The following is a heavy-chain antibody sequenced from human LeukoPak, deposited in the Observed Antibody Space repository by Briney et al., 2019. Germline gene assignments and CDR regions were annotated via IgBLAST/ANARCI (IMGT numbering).Heavy chain of an antibody. CDR1: GITFSSYW. Sequence: GGSLRLSCVASGITFSSYWMSWVRQAPGKGLEWVSTISGGGGDTYYTDSVKGRFTISRDNSKNTLYLQMSSLRAEDTALYYCAKDHGGSYYSSEDWFDPWGQGTLVTVSS. CDR3: AKDHGGSYYSSEDWFDP. CDR2: ISGGGGDT. J-gene: IGHJ5*02. V-gene: IGHV3-23*01. D-gene: IGHD1-26*01.